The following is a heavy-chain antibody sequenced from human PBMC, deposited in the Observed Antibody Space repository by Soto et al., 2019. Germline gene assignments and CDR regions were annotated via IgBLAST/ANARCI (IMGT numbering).Heavy chain of an antibody. V-gene: IGHV3-23*01. J-gene: IGHJ4*02. CDR1: GFTFSTYA. CDR2: ISGSGGST. CDR3: AKDWDIAVAGLLTY. D-gene: IGHD6-19*01. Sequence: EVQLLESGGGLVQPGGSLRLSCAASGFTFSTYAMSWVRQAPGEGLEWVSAISGSGGSTYYADSVKGRFTISRDNSENTLYLQMNSLRAEDTAVYYCAKDWDIAVAGLLTYWGQGTLVTVSS.